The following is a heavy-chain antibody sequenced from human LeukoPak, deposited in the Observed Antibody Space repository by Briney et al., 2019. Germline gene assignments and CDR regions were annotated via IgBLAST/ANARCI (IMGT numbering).Heavy chain of an antibody. J-gene: IGHJ4*02. CDR3: VKGLVQTTMSYSVDY. D-gene: IGHD1-1*01. CDR2: ISSDGSKN. Sequence: GRSLRLSCAASGFTFTNYAMHWVRQTPGKGLEWVALISSDGSKNIYADPVKGRFTVSRDNSKNTLYLQMNSLRAEDTAVYYCVKGLVQTTMSYSVDYWGQGALVTVSS. CDR1: GFTFTNYA. V-gene: IGHV3-30*18.